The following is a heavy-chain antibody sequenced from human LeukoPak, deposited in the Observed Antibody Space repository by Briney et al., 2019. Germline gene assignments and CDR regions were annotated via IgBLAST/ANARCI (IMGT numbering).Heavy chain of an antibody. D-gene: IGHD6-19*01. V-gene: IGHV3-64*01. J-gene: IGHJ1*01. CDR3: ARVDSGSACAS. CDR2: ISKNGRNT. Sequence: GGSLRLSCAASGFTFSSYEMHWVRQAPGKGLEFVSAISKNGRNTYYGNSMKGRFTISRDISKNTLYLQMGSLRPDDMAVYYCARVDSGSACASWGQGILVTVSS. CDR1: GFTFSSYE.